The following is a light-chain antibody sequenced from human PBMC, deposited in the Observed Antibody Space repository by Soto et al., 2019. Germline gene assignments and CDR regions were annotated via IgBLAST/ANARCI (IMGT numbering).Light chain of an antibody. Sequence: ETVMTHSPATLSVSPWDKVSLSCRANQTISNMLAWYQQKPGQAPRLLIYGASGRATGIPDRFSGSGSGTDFTLTISSLEPEDFAVYYCQQYGSAPRTFGQGTKVDIK. CDR3: QQYGSAPRT. J-gene: IGKJ1*01. CDR2: GAS. V-gene: IGKV3-20*01. CDR1: QTISNM.